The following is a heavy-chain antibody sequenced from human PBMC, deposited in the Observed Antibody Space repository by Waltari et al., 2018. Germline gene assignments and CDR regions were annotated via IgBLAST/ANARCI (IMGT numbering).Heavy chain of an antibody. Sequence: QVRMQESGPGLVKPSQTPSLTCSVSGDSISSVSYYWVWIRQPAGMGLEYIGYIYGSGNTNYNPSLKSRVTISADTSKNQFSLTLSSVTAADTAVYYCASSFCPDGACLSRGTYYYYSMDVWGQGTTVTVSS. J-gene: IGHJ6*03. D-gene: IGHD2-21*02. CDR2: IYGSGNT. CDR1: GDSISSVSYY. V-gene: IGHV4-61*09. CDR3: ASSFCPDGACLSRGTYYYYSMDV.